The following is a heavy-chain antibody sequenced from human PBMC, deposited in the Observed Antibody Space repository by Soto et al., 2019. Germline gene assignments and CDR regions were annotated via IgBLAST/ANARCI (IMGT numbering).Heavy chain of an antibody. J-gene: IGHJ5*02. V-gene: IGHV3-23*01. Sequence: XGSLRLSCAASGFTFSSYAMNWVRQAPGKGLEWVSSIIASGGSTYYADSVKGRFTISRVNSKNTLYLQMNSLRVEDTAVYFCARNGVVPVAIWDNWFDHWGQGTLVTVSS. D-gene: IGHD3-3*01. CDR1: GFTFSSYA. CDR3: ARNGVVPVAIWDNWFDH. CDR2: IIASGGST.